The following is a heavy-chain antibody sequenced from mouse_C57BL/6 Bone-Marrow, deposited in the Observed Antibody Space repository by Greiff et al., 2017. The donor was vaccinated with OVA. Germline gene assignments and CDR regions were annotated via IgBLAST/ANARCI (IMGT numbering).Heavy chain of an antibody. CDR3: ATRGDGSPSFDY. CDR1: GYTFTSYW. Sequence: QVQLQQPGAELVMPGASVKLSCKASGYTFTSYWMPWVKQRPGQGLEWIGEIDPSDSYTNYNQKFKGKSTLTVDKSSSTAYMQLSSLTSEDSAVYYCATRGDGSPSFDYWGQGTTLTVSS. V-gene: IGHV1-69*01. J-gene: IGHJ2*01. D-gene: IGHD1-1*01. CDR2: IDPSDSYT.